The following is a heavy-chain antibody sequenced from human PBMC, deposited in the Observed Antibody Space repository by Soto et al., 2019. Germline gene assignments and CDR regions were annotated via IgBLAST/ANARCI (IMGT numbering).Heavy chain of an antibody. Sequence: QVQLQQWDAGLLKPSETLSLNCAVYRGSFSGYFWTWIRQPPGKELEWIGNINHRGTTNYNPSLESRVTISVERSNNQFSLRLSSGTAADTAVYYWARDDFCSSDNCRIGKWFDPWGQGTPFTVTS. CDR2: INHRGTT. CDR1: RGSFSGYF. D-gene: IGHD2-2*01. V-gene: IGHV4-34*02. CDR3: ARDDFCSSDNCRIGKWFDP. J-gene: IGHJ5*02.